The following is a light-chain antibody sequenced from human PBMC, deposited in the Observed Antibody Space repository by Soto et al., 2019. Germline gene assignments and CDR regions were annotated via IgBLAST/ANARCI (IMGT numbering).Light chain of an antibody. CDR1: QTISSW. CDR2: KAS. J-gene: IGKJ1*01. CDR3: QQYSSYWT. V-gene: IGKV1-5*03. Sequence: DIHMTQSPSTLSGSVGDRVTITCRASQTISSWLAWYQQKPGKAPKLLIYKASTLKSGVPSRFSGSGSGTEFTLTISSLQPDDFATYYCQQYSSYWTFGQGTKVDIK.